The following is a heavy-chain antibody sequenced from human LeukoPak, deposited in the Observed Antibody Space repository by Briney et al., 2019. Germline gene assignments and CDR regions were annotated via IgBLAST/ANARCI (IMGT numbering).Heavy chain of an antibody. V-gene: IGHV3-23*01. D-gene: IGHD6-19*01. CDR3: AKDLGYSSGWYGGEGFDI. J-gene: IGHJ3*02. Sequence: GGSLRLSCAASGFTFSSYAMTWVRQAPGKGLEWVSTISGSGGSTYYADSVKGRFTISRDNSKNTLYLQMNSLSAEDTAVYYCAKDLGYSSGWYGGEGFDIWGQGTMVTVSS. CDR1: GFTFSSYA. CDR2: ISGSGGST.